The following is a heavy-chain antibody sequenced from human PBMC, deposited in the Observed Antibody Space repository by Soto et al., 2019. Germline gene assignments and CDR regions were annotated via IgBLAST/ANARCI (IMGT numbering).Heavy chain of an antibody. CDR3: ARRSVIYNWFDP. D-gene: IGHD3-16*02. Sequence: GGSLRLSCAASGFTFSSYSMNWVRQAPGKGLEWVSSISSSSSYIYYADSVKGRFTISRDNAKNSLYLQMNSLRAEDTVVYYCARRSVIYNWFDPWGQGTLVTVSS. V-gene: IGHV3-21*01. J-gene: IGHJ5*02. CDR2: ISSSSSYI. CDR1: GFTFSSYS.